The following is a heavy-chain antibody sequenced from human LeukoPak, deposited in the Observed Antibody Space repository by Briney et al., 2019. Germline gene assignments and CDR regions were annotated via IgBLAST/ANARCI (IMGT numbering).Heavy chain of an antibody. CDR3: VKDRFIDY. CDR1: GFNLISYA. CDR2: ISSNGEST. V-gene: IGHV3-64D*08. Sequence: PGGSLRLSCSVSGFNLISYAMHWVRQAPGKGLEYVSSISSNGESTYYTDSVKGRFSISGDNSKNTLYLQMSSLRVEDTAVYYCVKDRFIDYWGQGTLVTVSS. J-gene: IGHJ4*02.